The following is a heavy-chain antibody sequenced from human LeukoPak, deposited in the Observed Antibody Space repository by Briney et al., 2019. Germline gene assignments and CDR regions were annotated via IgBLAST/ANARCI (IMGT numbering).Heavy chain of an antibody. Sequence: PSETLSLTCAVYGGSFSGYYWSWIRQPPGKGLEWIGEINHSGSTNYNPSLKSRVTISVDTSKNQFSLKLSSVTAADTAVYYCARGGVSSAVVPAANRGPPDYWGQGTLVTVYS. D-gene: IGHD2-2*01. CDR3: ARGGVSSAVVPAANRGPPDY. CDR2: INHSGST. J-gene: IGHJ4*02. CDR1: GGSFSGYY. V-gene: IGHV4-34*01.